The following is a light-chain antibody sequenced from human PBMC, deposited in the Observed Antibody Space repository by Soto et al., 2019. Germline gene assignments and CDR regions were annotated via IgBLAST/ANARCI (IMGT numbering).Light chain of an antibody. V-gene: IGKV3D-15*01. CDR3: QQRKNWQVT. CDR1: QSVSSN. Sequence: EIVMTQSPATLSVSPGERATQSCRASQSVSSNLAWYQQKPGQAPRLLIYGASTRATGIPARFSGSGSGTEFTLTISSLEPEDFAVYYCQQRKNWQVTFAQRALLEI. CDR2: GAS. J-gene: IGKJ5*01.